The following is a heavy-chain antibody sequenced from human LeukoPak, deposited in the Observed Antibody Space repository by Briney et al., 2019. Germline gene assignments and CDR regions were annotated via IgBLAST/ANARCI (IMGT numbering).Heavy chain of an antibody. J-gene: IGHJ4*02. V-gene: IGHV3-30*04. CDR3: ARVKWELLGDYYFDY. D-gene: IGHD1-26*01. CDR2: ISYDGRNE. Sequence: GGSLRLSCAASGFTFSSYAMSWVRQAPGKGLEWVAVISYDGRNEYYADSMKGRFSISRDNSKNTLYLQMNSLRAEDSAVYYCARVKWELLGDYYFDYWGQGTLVTVSS. CDR1: GFTFSSYA.